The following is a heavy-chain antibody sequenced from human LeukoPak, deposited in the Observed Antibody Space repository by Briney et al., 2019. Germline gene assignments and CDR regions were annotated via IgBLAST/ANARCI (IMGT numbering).Heavy chain of an antibody. D-gene: IGHD5-18*01. CDR1: GDSIINYY. CDR3: ARVVVQLWSQFDY. V-gene: IGHV4-4*07. Sequence: SETLSLTCTISGDSIINYYWTWIRQPAGKGLEWIGRIYSSGVTNYNPSLKSRVTLSVDTSKNHLSLEMNSVTAADTAVYYCARVVVQLWSQFDYWGQGTLVTVSS. J-gene: IGHJ4*02. CDR2: IYSSGVT.